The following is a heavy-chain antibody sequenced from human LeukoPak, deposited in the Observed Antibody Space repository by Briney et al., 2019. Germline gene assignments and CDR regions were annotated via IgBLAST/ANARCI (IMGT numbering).Heavy chain of an antibody. CDR3: ARGGLYTPEYAFDI. CDR1: GVSISSYY. D-gene: IGHD3-16*01. V-gene: IGHV4-59*01. CDR2: IFYSGGT. J-gene: IGHJ3*02. Sequence: SETLSLTCTVSGVSISSYYWSWLRQPPGKGLEWIAYIFYSGGTNYNPSLKSRVTISVDTSKNQFSLKVSSVTAADTAVYYCARGGLYTPEYAFDIWGQGTMVTVSS.